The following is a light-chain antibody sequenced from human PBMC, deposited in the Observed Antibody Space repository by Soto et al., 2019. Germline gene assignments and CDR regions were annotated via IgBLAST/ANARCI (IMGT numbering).Light chain of an antibody. V-gene: IGKV3-15*01. J-gene: IGKJ1*01. CDR2: GAS. CDR1: QSINAH. CDR3: QQYNTWLWT. Sequence: EVVMTQSPATLSVSPGERVTLSCRASQSINAHLAWYQQKPGQAPRLLIHGASTRATGIPARFSGSGFGTEFIXTLSSXXSEDFAIYYCQQYNTWLWTFGQGTKVEI.